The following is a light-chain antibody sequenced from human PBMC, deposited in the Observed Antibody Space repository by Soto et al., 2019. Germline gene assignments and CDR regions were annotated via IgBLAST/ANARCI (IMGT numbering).Light chain of an antibody. J-gene: IGLJ1*01. Sequence: QSALTQPASVSGSPGQSITISCTGTSSDVGSYNLVSWYQHHPGKAPKLMIYEGSERPSGVSNRFSGSKSGNTASLTISGLQAEDEADYYCCSYAGSAFVFGTGTKVTVL. CDR1: SSDVGSYNL. CDR3: CSYAGSAFV. CDR2: EGS. V-gene: IGLV2-23*01.